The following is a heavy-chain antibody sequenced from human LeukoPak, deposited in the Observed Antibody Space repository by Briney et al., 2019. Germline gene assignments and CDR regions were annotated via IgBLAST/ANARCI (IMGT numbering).Heavy chain of an antibody. CDR1: GFTFSSYS. CDR2: ISSSSSYI. Sequence: GGSLRLSCAASGFTFSSYSMNWVRQAPGKGLEWVSSISSSSSYIYYADSVKGRFTISRDNAKNSLYLQMNSLRAEDTAVYYCARDKGSFGGVIAFDYWGQGTLVTVS. D-gene: IGHD3-16*02. J-gene: IGHJ4*02. CDR3: ARDKGSFGGVIAFDY. V-gene: IGHV3-21*01.